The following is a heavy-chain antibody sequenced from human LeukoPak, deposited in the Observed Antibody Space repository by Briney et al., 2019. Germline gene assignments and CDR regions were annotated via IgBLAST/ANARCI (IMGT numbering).Heavy chain of an antibody. J-gene: IGHJ5*02. CDR2: INPNSGGT. Sequence: ASVKVSCKAAGYTFSTYDISWVRQATGQGLEWMGWINPNSGGTNYAQKFQGRVTMTRDTSISTAYMELSRLRSDDTAVYYCARDSNHYDFWSGYYTGVNWFDPWGQGTLVTVSS. CDR1: GYTFSTYD. V-gene: IGHV1-2*02. CDR3: ARDSNHYDFWSGYYTGVNWFDP. D-gene: IGHD3-3*01.